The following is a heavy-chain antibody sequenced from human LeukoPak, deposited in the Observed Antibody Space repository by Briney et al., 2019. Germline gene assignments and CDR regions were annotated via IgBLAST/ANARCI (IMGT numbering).Heavy chain of an antibody. J-gene: IGHJ6*03. Sequence: GASVKVSCKASGGTFSSYAISWVRQAPGQGLEWMGGIIPIFGTANYAQKLQGRVTMTTDTSTSTAYMELRSLRSDDTAVYYCARVAPRGGRTTVTTKTYYYYYYMDVWGKGTTVTISS. CDR2: IIPIFGTA. CDR1: GGTFSSYA. CDR3: ARVAPRGGRTTVTTKTYYYYYYMDV. D-gene: IGHD4-17*01. V-gene: IGHV1-69*05.